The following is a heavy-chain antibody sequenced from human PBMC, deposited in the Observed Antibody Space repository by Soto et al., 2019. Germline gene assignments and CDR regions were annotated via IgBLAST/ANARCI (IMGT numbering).Heavy chain of an antibody. D-gene: IGHD5-18*01. CDR2: ISAYNGNT. J-gene: IGHJ4*02. Sequence: QVQLVQSGAEVKKPGASVKVSCKASGYTFTSYGISWVRQAPGQVLEWMGWISAYNGNTNYAQKLQGRVTMTTDTSTRTAYIELSILRSDDKAVEYCARWIELWPIYDYFDYWGQGTLVTVSS. CDR3: ARWIELWPIYDYFDY. V-gene: IGHV1-18*01. CDR1: GYTFTSYG.